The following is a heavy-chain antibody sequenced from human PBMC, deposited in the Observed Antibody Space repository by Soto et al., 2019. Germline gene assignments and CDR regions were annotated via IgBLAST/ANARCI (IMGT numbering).Heavy chain of an antibody. CDR2: IIPILGIA. CDR1: GGTFSSYT. D-gene: IGHD3-22*01. V-gene: IGHV1-69*02. J-gene: IGHJ4*02. CDR3: ARGGYDSSGYPLGIDY. Sequence: QVQLVQSGAEVKKPGSSVKVSCKASGGTFSSYTISWVRQAPGQGFEWMGRIIPILGIANYAQKFQGRVTITADKSTSTAYMELSSLRSEDTAVYYCARGGYDSSGYPLGIDYWGQGTLVTVSS.